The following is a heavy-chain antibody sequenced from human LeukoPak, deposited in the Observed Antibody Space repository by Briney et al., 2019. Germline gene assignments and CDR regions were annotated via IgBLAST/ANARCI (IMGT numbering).Heavy chain of an antibody. CDR3: ARISFLSGYDFDY. V-gene: IGHV1-2*02. CDR2: INPNSGGT. J-gene: IGHJ4*02. CDR1: GYTFTGYY. Sequence: PGASVKVSCKASGYTFTGYYMHWVRQAPGQGLEWMGWINPNSGGTNYAQKFQGRVTMTRDTSISTAYMELSRLRSDDTAVYYCARISFLSGYDFDYWGQGTLVTVSS. D-gene: IGHD5-12*01.